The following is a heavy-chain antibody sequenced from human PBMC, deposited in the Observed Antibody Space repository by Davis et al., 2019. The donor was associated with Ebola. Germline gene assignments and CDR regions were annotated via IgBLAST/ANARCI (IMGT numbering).Heavy chain of an antibody. CDR1: AFTRFSAYA. CDR3: AREAPSCGGDCLDY. D-gene: IGHD2-21*01. V-gene: IGHV3-69-1*02. J-gene: IGHJ4*02. CDR2: IYSGTNT. Sequence: GESLKISCEVSAFTRFSAYAMNWVRQAPGKGLEWVSYIYSGTNTYYADSVKGRFTISRDNAKNSLFLQMNSLRAEDTAVYYCAREAPSCGGDCLDYWGQGTLVTVSS.